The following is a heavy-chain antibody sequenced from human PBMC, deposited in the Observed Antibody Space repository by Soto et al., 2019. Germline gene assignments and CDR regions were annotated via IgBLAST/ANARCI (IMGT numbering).Heavy chain of an antibody. Sequence: GGSLRLSCAASGFTFSSYAMSWVRQAPGKGLEWVSAISGSGGSTYYADSVKGRFTISRDNSKNTLYLQMNSLRAEDTAVYYCALSFSCSGGSCYGVPMYYFDYWGQGTLVTVSS. CDR2: ISGSGGST. D-gene: IGHD2-15*01. V-gene: IGHV3-23*01. J-gene: IGHJ4*02. CDR3: ALSFSCSGGSCYGVPMYYFDY. CDR1: GFTFSSYA.